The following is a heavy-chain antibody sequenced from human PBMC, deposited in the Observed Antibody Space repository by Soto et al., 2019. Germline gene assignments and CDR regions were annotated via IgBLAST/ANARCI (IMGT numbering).Heavy chain of an antibody. J-gene: IGHJ4*02. CDR2: ISAYNGNT. CDR1: GYTFTNFG. CDR3: GKVGFPYSYGYLFYY. Sequence: ASVKVSCKASGYTFTNFGISWVRQAPGQRLEWMGWISAYNGNTNYAQNFQGRVTITTDTSASTAYMELNSLRVEDTAVYYCGKVGFPYSYGYLFYYWGQGTLVTVSS. V-gene: IGHV1-18*01. D-gene: IGHD5-18*01.